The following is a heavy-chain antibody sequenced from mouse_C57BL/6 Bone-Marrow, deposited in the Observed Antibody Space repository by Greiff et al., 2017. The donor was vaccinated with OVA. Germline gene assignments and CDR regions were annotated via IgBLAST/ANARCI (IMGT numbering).Heavy chain of an antibody. D-gene: IGHD1-1*01. J-gene: IGHJ4*01. Sequence: EVQLQESGPELVKPGASVKISCKASGYSFTDYNMNWVKQSNGKSLEWIGVINPNYGTTSYNQKFKGKATLTVDQSSSTAYMQLNSLTSEDSAVYYCARGRTVVDYYAMDYWGQGTSVTVSS. CDR1: GYSFTDYN. CDR2: INPNYGTT. CDR3: ARGRTVVDYYAMDY. V-gene: IGHV1-39*01.